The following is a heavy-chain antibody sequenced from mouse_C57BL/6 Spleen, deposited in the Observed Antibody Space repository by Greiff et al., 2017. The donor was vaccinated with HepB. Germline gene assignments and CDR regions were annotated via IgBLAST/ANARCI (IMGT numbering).Heavy chain of an antibody. J-gene: IGHJ3*01. CDR1: GYTFTDYE. V-gene: IGHV1-15*01. D-gene: IGHD3-3*01. Sequence: QVQLKQSGAELVRPGASVTLSCKASGYTFTDYEMHWVKQTPVHGLEWIGAIDPETGGTAYNQKFKGKAILTADKSSSTAYMELRSLTSEDSAVYYCTRQGDGAWFAYWGQGTLVTVSA. CDR2: IDPETGGT. CDR3: TRQGDGAWFAY.